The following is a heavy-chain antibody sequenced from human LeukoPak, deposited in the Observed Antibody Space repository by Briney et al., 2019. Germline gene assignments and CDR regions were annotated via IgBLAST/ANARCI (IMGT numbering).Heavy chain of an antibody. D-gene: IGHD3-10*01. J-gene: IGHJ4*02. CDR1: GGSFSGYY. V-gene: IGHV4-34*01. CDR3: ARVRGHYYGSGSYSYFDY. Sequence: PSETLSLTCAVYGGSFSGYYWSWIRQPPGKGLEWIGEINHSGSTNYNPSLKSRVTISVDTSKNQFSLKLSSVTAADTAVYYCARVRGHYYGSGSYSYFDYGGQGTLVTVSS. CDR2: INHSGST.